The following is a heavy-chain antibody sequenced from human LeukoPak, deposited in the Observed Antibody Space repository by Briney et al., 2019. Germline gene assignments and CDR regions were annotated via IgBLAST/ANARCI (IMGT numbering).Heavy chain of an antibody. CDR2: IIPILGIA. D-gene: IGHD2-2*02. J-gene: IGHJ3*02. CDR3: ARDHGGCSSTSCYTTGGAFDI. Sequence: ASVKVSCKASGGTFSSYAISWVRQAPGQGLEWMGRIIPILGIANYARKFQGRVTITADKSTSTAYMELSSLRSGDTAVYYCARDHGGCSSTSCYTTGGAFDIWGQGTMVTVSS. CDR1: GGTFSSYA. V-gene: IGHV1-69*04.